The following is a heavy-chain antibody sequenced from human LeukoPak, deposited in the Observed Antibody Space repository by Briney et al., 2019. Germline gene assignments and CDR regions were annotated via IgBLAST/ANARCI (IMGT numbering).Heavy chain of an antibody. V-gene: IGHV4-59*01. J-gene: IGHJ4*02. CDR1: GGSISSYY. CDR3: ASRTPSGSVDY. D-gene: IGHD6-19*01. CDR2: IYYSGST. Sequence: SETLSLTCTVSGGSISSYYWSWIRRPPGKGLEWIGYIYYSGSTNYNPSLKSRVTISVDTSKNQFSLKLSSVTAADTAVYYCASRTPSGSVDYWGQGTLVTVSS.